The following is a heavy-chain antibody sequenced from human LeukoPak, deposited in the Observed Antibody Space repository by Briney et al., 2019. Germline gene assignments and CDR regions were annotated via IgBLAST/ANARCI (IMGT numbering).Heavy chain of an antibody. CDR2: IIPIFGTA. J-gene: IGHJ5*02. CDR3: ARDNRPDYSNYGSWFDP. Sequence: ASVKASCKASGGTFSSYAISWVRQAPGQGLEWMGGIIPIFGTANYAQKFQGRVTITADESTSTAYMELSSLRSEDTAVYYCARDNRPDYSNYGSWFDPWGQGTLVTVSS. CDR1: GGTFSSYA. V-gene: IGHV1-69*01. D-gene: IGHD4-11*01.